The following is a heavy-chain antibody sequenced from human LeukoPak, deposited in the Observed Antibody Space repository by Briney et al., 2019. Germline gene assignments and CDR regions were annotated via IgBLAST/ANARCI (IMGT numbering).Heavy chain of an antibody. CDR3: AKGMEWVVVPAALDV. CDR2: ISGSSSTT. D-gene: IGHD2-2*01. CDR1: GFTFSSYA. J-gene: IGHJ6*02. V-gene: IGHV3-23*01. Sequence: GGSLRLSCAASGFTFSSYAMSWVRQAPGKGLKWVSAISGSSSTTFYADSVKGRFTISRDNSMDTLFLQMNSLRAEDTAVYYCAKGMEWVVVPAALDVWGQGTTDTVSS.